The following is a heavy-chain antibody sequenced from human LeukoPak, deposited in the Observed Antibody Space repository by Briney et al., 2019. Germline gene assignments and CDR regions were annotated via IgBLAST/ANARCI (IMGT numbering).Heavy chain of an antibody. CDR3: ARVVGATSQDTFDI. J-gene: IGHJ3*02. D-gene: IGHD1-26*01. CDR2: IYYSGST. Sequence: SETLSLTCTVSGGSISSGGYYWSWIRQPPGKGLEWIGYIYYSGSTNYNPSLMGRVTISVDTSKTQFSLKLSSVTAADTAVYYCARVVGATSQDTFDIWGQGTMVTVSS. CDR1: GGSISSGGYY. V-gene: IGHV4-61*08.